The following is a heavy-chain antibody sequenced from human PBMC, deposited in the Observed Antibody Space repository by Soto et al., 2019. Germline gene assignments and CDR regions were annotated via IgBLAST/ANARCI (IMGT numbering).Heavy chain of an antibody. CDR2: MYYSGST. D-gene: IGHD3-3*01. J-gene: IGHJ5*02. CDR3: ARGPPPYYYDFWSGYYQCEGLDP. V-gene: IGHV4-59*01. CDR1: GGSISSYY. Sequence: PSETLSLTCTVSGGSISSYYWSWIRQPPGKGLEWIGYMYYSGSTNYNPSLKSRVTISVDTSKNQFSLKLSSVTAADTAVYFCARGPPPYYYDFWSGYYQCEGLDPWGQGTLVTVSS.